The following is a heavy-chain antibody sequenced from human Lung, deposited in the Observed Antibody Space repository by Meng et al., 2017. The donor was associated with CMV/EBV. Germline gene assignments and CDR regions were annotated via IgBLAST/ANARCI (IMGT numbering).Heavy chain of an antibody. D-gene: IGHD3-16*01. V-gene: IGHV3-74*01. Sequence: GGSLRLXXAASGFTFSGYWMHWVRQAPGKGLVRVSRIHSDGSNINYADSVKGRFTISRDNVKNTLYLQMSSLRAEDTAIYYCVRSLGDQFYYYGMDVWGRGTTVXVSS. CDR2: IHSDGSNI. CDR3: VRSLGDQFYYYGMDV. J-gene: IGHJ6*02. CDR1: GFTFSGYW.